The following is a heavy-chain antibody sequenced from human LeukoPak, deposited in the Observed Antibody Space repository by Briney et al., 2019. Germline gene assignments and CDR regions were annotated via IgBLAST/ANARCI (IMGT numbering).Heavy chain of an antibody. D-gene: IGHD6-19*01. CDR2: ISSSGSTI. CDR1: GFTFSDYY. V-gene: IGHV3-11*04. Sequence: GGSLRLSCAASGFTFSDYYMSWIRQAPGKGLEWVSYISSSGSTIYYADSVKGRFTISRDNAKNSLYLQMNSLRAEDTAVYYCAKDSLSYSSGWYNLGYFDYWGQGTLVTVSS. CDR3: AKDSLSYSSGWYNLGYFDY. J-gene: IGHJ4*02.